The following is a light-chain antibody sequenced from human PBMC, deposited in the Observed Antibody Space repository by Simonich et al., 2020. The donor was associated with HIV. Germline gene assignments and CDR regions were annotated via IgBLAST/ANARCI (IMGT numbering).Light chain of an antibody. Sequence: QSALTQPRSVSGSPGQSVTISCTGTSSDVGGYNYVPWYQQHPGKAPKLRIYDVSKRPSGVPDRFSGSKSDNTASLTIAGLQAEDEADYYCCSYAGIFTFWVFGGGTKLTVL. CDR3: CSYAGIFTFWV. J-gene: IGLJ3*02. CDR1: SSDVGGYNY. V-gene: IGLV2-11*01. CDR2: DVS.